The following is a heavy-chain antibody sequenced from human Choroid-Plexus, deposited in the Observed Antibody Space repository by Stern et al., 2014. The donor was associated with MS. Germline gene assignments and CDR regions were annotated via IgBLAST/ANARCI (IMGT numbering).Heavy chain of an antibody. Sequence: QVQLVQSGAEVKKPGASVKVSCKTSGYIFTGYYIHWVRQAPGQGLEWMAWINPTTGANKYAQKFQGRVTMSRATSIRTAFVELSSLTSDDTAVYYCARDQRGITIFGVVTDYYYLGMDVWGQGTTVTVSS. V-gene: IGHV1-2*02. D-gene: IGHD3-3*01. CDR3: ARDQRGITIFGVVTDYYYLGMDV. J-gene: IGHJ6*02. CDR2: INPTTGAN. CDR1: GYIFTGYY.